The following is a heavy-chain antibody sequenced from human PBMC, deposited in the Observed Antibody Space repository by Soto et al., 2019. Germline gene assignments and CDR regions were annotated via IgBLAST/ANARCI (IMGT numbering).Heavy chain of an antibody. CDR2: IRSKANSYAT. Sequence: EVQLVESGGGLVQSGGSLKLSCAASGFTFSGSAMHWVRQASGKGLEWVGRIRSKANSYATAYAASVKGRFTISRDDSKNTAYLQMNSLKTEDTAVYYCARQYSSGWYYFDYWGQGTLVTVSS. J-gene: IGHJ4*02. CDR1: GFTFSGSA. V-gene: IGHV3-73*01. D-gene: IGHD6-19*01. CDR3: ARQYSSGWYYFDY.